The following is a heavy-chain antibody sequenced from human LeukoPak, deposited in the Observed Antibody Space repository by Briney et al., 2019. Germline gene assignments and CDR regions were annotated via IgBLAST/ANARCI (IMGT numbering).Heavy chain of an antibody. CDR3: ARGPTTVTRAFDY. D-gene: IGHD4-17*01. V-gene: IGHV4-61*02. CDR1: GGSISSGSFY. CDR2: IYTSGST. J-gene: IGHJ4*02. Sequence: KPSETLSLTCTVSGGSISSGSFYWSWIRQPAGKGLEWIGRIYTSGSTNYNPSLKSRVTMSVDTSKNQFSLNLNSVTAANTAVYYCARGPTTVTRAFDYWGQGTLVTVSS.